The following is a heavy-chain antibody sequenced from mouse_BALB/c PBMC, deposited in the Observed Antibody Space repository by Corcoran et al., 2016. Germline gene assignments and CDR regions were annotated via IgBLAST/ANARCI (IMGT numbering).Heavy chain of an antibody. CDR3: ARTGYDGYYAMDY. Sequence: QIQLVQSGPELKKPGETVKISCKASGYTFTNYGMNWVKQAPGKGLKWMGWINTYTGEPTYADDFKGRFAFSLETSASTAYLQINNLKNEDMATYFCARTGYDGYYAMDYWGQGTSVTVSS. CDR1: GYTFTNYG. CDR2: INTYTGEP. D-gene: IGHD2-14*01. J-gene: IGHJ4*01. V-gene: IGHV9-1*02.